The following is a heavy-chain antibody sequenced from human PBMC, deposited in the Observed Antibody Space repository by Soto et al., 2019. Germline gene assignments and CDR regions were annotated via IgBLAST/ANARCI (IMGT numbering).Heavy chain of an antibody. Sequence: ASVKVSCKASGYTFTGYYMHWVRQAPGQGLEWMGWINPNSGGTNYAQKFQGWVTMTRDTSISTAYMELSRLRSDDTAVYYCARDSRGYCSGGSCPGDYYGMDVWGQGTTVTVSS. CDR1: GYTFTGYY. CDR2: INPNSGGT. J-gene: IGHJ6*02. D-gene: IGHD2-15*01. V-gene: IGHV1-2*04. CDR3: ARDSRGYCSGGSCPGDYYGMDV.